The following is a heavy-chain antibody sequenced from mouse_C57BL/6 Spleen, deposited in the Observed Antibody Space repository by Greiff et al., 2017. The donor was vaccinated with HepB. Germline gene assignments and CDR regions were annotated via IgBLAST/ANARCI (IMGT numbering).Heavy chain of an antibody. CDR2: IYPGSGST. CDR1: GYTFTSYW. CDR3: ARVGAYYSNYFDD. V-gene: IGHV1-55*01. J-gene: IGHJ2*01. D-gene: IGHD2-5*01. Sequence: VQLQQPGAELVKPGASVKMSCKASGYTFTSYWITWVKQRPGQGLEWIGDIYPGSGSTNYNEKFKSKATLTVDTSSSTAYMQLSSLTSEDSAVYYCARVGAYYSNYFDDWGQGTTLTVSS.